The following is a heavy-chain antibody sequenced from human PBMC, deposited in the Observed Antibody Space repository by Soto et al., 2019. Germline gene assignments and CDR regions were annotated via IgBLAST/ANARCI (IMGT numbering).Heavy chain of an antibody. V-gene: IGHV5-51*01. CDR2: FYPGDSDS. D-gene: IGHD3-10*01. CDR3: GRLSHRTERGAGYYSGSGEDYFDY. CDR1: GFTFTSYW. J-gene: IGHJ4*02. Sequence: VQLVQSGAELKKPGESVKISCKASGFTFTSYWIAWVRQMPGKGLEWIGIFYPGDSDSTYSPSFQGQVTISADNSLNTAYLQFSSLKASDTAMYYCGRLSHRTERGAGYYSGSGEDYFDYWGQGTLVTVSS.